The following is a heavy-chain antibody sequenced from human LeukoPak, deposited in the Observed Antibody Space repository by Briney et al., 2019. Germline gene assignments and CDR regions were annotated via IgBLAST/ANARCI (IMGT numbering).Heavy chain of an antibody. D-gene: IGHD3-22*01. CDR1: GYGYSFPNYW. CDR2: IYPGDSDT. Sequence: GESLKISCKGSGYGYSFPNYWIGWVRQMPVKGLEWMGIIYPGDSDTSYSPSFQGQVTISADKSITTAYLQWSSLKASDTAMYYCARRPRRGYYYDSSGYYPLDTFDIWGQGTMVTVSS. V-gene: IGHV5-51*01. CDR3: ARRPRRGYYYDSSGYYPLDTFDI. J-gene: IGHJ3*02.